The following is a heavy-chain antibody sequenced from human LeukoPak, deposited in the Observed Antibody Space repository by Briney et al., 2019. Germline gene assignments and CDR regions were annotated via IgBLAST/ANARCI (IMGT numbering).Heavy chain of an antibody. V-gene: IGHV3-23*01. D-gene: IGHD2-2*01. CDR2: FSGSGGRT. CDR1: GFTFTTYP. CDR3: AKVTSSYNYFDY. Sequence: GGSLRLSCEASGFTFTTYPMSWVRQAPGKGLDLISTFSGSGGRTYYADSVKGRFTISRDNSKNTLSLQMNSLRAEDTAVYYCAKVTSSYNYFDYWGQGSLVTVSS. J-gene: IGHJ4*02.